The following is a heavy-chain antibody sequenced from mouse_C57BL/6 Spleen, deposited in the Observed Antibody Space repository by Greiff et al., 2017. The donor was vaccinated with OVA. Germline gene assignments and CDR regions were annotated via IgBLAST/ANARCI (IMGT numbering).Heavy chain of an antibody. Sequence: QVQLQQPGAELVKPGASVKLSCKASGYTFTSYWMQWVKQRPGQGLEWIGEIDPSDSYTNYNQKFKGKATLTVDTSSSTAYMQLSSLTSEDSAVYYCARRYGNYPFDYWGQGTTLTVSS. J-gene: IGHJ2*01. CDR1: GYTFTSYW. V-gene: IGHV1-50*01. CDR3: ARRYGNYPFDY. CDR2: IDPSDSYT. D-gene: IGHD2-1*01.